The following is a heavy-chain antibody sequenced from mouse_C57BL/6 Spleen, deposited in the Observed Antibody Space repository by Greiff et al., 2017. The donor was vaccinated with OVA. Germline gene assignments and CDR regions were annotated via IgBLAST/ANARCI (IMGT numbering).Heavy chain of an antibody. J-gene: IGHJ2*01. Sequence: EVQGVESGGGLVKPGGSLKLSCAASGFTFRSYAMSWVRQTPEKRLEWVATISDGGSYTYYPDNVKGRFTISRDNAKNNLYLQMSHLKSEDTAMYYCAREDGSFDYWGQGTTRTVSS. D-gene: IGHD2-3*01. V-gene: IGHV5-4*01. CDR3: AREDGSFDY. CDR1: GFTFRSYA. CDR2: ISDGGSYT.